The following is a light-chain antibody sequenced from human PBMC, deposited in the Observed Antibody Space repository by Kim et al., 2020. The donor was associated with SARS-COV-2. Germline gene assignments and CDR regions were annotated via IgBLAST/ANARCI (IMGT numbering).Light chain of an antibody. CDR1: QSVLYSSNNKSY. CDR3: QQYYSTLYT. V-gene: IGKV4-1*01. Sequence: RATIHCKSSQSVLYSSNNKSYLAWYQQKPGQPPKLLIYWASTRESGVPDRFSGSGSGTDFTLTISSLQAEDVAVYYCQQYYSTLYTFGQGTKLEIK. CDR2: WAS. J-gene: IGKJ2*01.